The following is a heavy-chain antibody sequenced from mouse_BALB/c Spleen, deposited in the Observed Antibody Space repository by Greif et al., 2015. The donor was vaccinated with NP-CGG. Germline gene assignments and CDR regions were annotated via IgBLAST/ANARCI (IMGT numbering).Heavy chain of an antibody. CDR2: ISYSGST. CDR3: ARYYYGSSYCFDY. CDR1: GDSITSGY. J-gene: IGHJ2*01. Sequence: VQLQQSGPSLVKPSQTLSLTCSVTGDSITSGYWNWIRKFPGNKLEYMGYISYSGSTYYNPSLKSRISITRDTSKNQYYLQLNSVTTEDTATYYCARYYYGSSYCFDYWGQGTTLTVSS. V-gene: IGHV3-8*02. D-gene: IGHD1-1*01.